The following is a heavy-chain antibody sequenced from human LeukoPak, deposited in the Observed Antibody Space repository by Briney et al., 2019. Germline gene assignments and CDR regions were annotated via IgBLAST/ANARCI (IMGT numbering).Heavy chain of an antibody. CDR3: AREGDYGAYIDY. V-gene: IGHV4-38-2*02. Sequence: SETLSLTRAVSGYSISSGYYWGWIRQPPGKGLEWIGSIYHSGSTYYNPSLKSRVTISVDTSKNQFSLKLSSVTAADTAVYYCAREGDYGAYIDYWGQGTLVTVSS. J-gene: IGHJ4*02. CDR2: IYHSGST. CDR1: GYSISSGYY. D-gene: IGHD4-17*01.